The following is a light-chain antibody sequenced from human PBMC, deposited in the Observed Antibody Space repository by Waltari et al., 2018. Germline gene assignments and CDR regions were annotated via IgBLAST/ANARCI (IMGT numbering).Light chain of an antibody. CDR2: GKI. V-gene: IGLV3-19*01. CDR1: SFRNYF. Sequence: SSELTQDPAVSVALGQTVRITCRGGSFRNYFASWYQQKPGQAPILVIYGKINRPSGIPDRFSCSRSGDTSFLTITGAQAEDEADYYCNSQDSSGNPVFGGGTKLTVL. J-gene: IGLJ3*02. CDR3: NSQDSSGNPV.